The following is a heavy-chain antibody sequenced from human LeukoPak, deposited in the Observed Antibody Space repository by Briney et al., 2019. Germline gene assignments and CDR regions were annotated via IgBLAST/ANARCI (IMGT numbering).Heavy chain of an antibody. D-gene: IGHD5-24*01. CDR3: ARSRDGYNLGY. CDR2: ISNSRST. CDR1: GGSISYYY. Sequence: ASETLSLTCNVSGGSISYYYWTWIRQPPGRGLEWIGSISNSRSTNYNPSLKSRVTISVDTSKNQISLKLSSVTAAETAVYYCARSRDGYNLGYWGQGALVTVSS. J-gene: IGHJ4*02. V-gene: IGHV4-59*01.